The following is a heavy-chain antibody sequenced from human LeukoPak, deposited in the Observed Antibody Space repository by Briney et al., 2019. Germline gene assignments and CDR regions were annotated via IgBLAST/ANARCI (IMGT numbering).Heavy chain of an antibody. Sequence: PGTSLRLSCAASGFTFSRYGRHWVRQAPGKGLEWVAVICSDGNNKEHGDSVKGGFTIAGDNSKTTLYLQMNSLRAEDPAMYYCARASCSTISCMDACGQGTTVTVYS. D-gene: IGHD2-2*01. V-gene: IGHV3-33*01. CDR1: GFTFSRYG. CDR2: ICSDGNNK. J-gene: IGHJ6*02. CDR3: ARASCSTISCMDA.